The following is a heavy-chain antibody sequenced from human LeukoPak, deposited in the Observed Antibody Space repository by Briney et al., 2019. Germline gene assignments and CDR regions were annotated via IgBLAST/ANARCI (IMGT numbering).Heavy chain of an antibody. Sequence: SETLSLTCTVSGGSISSGGYYWSWIRQHQGQGLEWIGYIYYSGSTDYNPSLKSRFTMSVDTSKNQFSLKLSSVTAADTAVYYCASADYDMAFDIWVQGTMVTVSS. CDR1: GGSISSGGYY. V-gene: IGHV4-31*03. CDR3: ASADYDMAFDI. CDR2: IYYSGST. J-gene: IGHJ3*02. D-gene: IGHD3-9*01.